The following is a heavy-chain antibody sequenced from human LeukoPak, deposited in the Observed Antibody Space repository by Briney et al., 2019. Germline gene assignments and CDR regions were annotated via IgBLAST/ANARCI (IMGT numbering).Heavy chain of an antibody. CDR3: VRQDGSGSYRGLDY. CDR1: GDSVSSNSAT. Sequence: SQTLSLTCAISGDSVSSNSATWNWIRQSPSRGLEWLGRTYHRSTWYNDYAVSVKSRITINPDTSKNQFSLQLNSATPEDTAVYYCVRQDGSGSYRGLDYWGQGTLVTVSS. CDR2: TYHRSTWYN. J-gene: IGHJ4*02. D-gene: IGHD6-19*01. V-gene: IGHV6-1*01.